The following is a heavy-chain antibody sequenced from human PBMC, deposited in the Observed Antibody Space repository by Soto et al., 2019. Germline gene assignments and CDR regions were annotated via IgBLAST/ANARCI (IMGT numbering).Heavy chain of an antibody. CDR2: ISAYNGNT. Sequence: ASVKVSCKASGYTFTSYGISWVRQAPGQGLEWMGWISAYNGNTNYAQKLKGRVTMTTDTSTSTAYMELRSLRSDDTAVYYCARAGIIAAAGTWSYWGQGTLVTVSS. J-gene: IGHJ4*02. V-gene: IGHV1-18*04. D-gene: IGHD6-13*01. CDR3: ARAGIIAAAGTWSY. CDR1: GYTFTSYG.